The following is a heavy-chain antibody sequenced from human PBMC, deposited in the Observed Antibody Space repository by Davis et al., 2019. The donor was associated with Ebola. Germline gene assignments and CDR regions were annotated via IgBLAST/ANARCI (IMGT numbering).Heavy chain of an antibody. Sequence: GESLKISCAASGFTFSSYGMHWVRQAPGKGLEWVAVISHDGSNKYYADSVKGRFTISRDNSKNTLYLQMHSLRAEDMAVYYCGNAPTTVTNIGMDVWGQGTTITVSS. CDR3: GNAPTTVTNIGMDV. V-gene: IGHV3-30*18. CDR2: ISHDGSNK. D-gene: IGHD4-11*01. J-gene: IGHJ6*02. CDR1: GFTFSSYG.